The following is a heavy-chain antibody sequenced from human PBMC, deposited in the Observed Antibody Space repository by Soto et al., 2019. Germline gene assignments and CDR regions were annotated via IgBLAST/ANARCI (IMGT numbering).Heavy chain of an antibody. Sequence: PGGSLRLSCAASGFTFDDYAMHWVRQAPGKGLEWVSGISWNSGSIGYADSVKGRFTISSDNAKNSLYLQMNSLRAENTALYYCAKDAWSSRAEAHFDYWGQGTLVTVSS. J-gene: IGHJ4*02. CDR1: GFTFDDYA. V-gene: IGHV3-9*01. D-gene: IGHD2-2*01. CDR3: AKDAWSSRAEAHFDY. CDR2: ISWNSGSI.